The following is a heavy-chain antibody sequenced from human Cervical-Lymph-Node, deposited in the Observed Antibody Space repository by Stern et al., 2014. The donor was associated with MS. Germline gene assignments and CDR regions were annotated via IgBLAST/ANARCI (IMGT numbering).Heavy chain of an antibody. J-gene: IGHJ6*02. D-gene: IGHD5-12*01. V-gene: IGHV2-70*11. CDR2: IDWDDDK. CDR3: ARATNDYYYRSGMDV. CDR1: GFSLSTGGMC. Sequence: YGPALVKPTQTLTLTCTLSGFSLSTGGMCVSWIRQPPGKALEWLARIDWDDDKYYSTPLKTRLTISKDTSKNQVVLTMTNMDPADTGTYFCARATNDYYYRSGMDVWGQGTTVTVSS.